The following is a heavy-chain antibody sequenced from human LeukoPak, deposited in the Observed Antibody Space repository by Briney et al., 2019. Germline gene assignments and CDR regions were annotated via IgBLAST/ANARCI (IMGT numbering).Heavy chain of an antibody. Sequence: GGSLRLSCAASRFTFSSYSMNWVRQAPGKGLEWVSSISSSSSYIYYADSVKGRFTISRDNAKNSLYLQMNSLRAEDTAVYYCARAVTTVTTTSEYYYYYYMDVWGKGTTVTVSS. CDR1: RFTFSSYS. V-gene: IGHV3-21*01. D-gene: IGHD4-11*01. CDR2: ISSSSSYI. CDR3: ARAVTTVTTTSEYYYYYYMDV. J-gene: IGHJ6*03.